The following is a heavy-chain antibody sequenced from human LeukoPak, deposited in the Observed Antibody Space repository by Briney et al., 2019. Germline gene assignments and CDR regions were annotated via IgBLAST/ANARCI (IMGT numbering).Heavy chain of an antibody. V-gene: IGHV4-31*03. CDR1: GGSISSGGYY. D-gene: IGHD4-11*01. Sequence: MSSETLSLTCTVSGGSISSGGYYWSWIRQHPGKGLEWIGYIYYSGSTYYNPSLKSRVTISVDTSKNQFSLKLSSVTAADTAVYYCAREPTVMGMDVWGQGTTVTVSS. CDR2: IYYSGST. CDR3: AREPTVMGMDV. J-gene: IGHJ6*02.